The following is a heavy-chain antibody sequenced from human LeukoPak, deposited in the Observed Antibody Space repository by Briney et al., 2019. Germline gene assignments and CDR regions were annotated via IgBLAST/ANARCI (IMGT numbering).Heavy chain of an antibody. CDR2: IIPILGIA. J-gene: IGHJ3*02. Sequence: GASVKVSCKASGGTFSSYAISWVRQAPGQGLEWMGRIIPILGIANYAQKFQGRVTITADKSTSTAYMELSSLRAEDTAVYYCARNSGRHYDAFDIWGQGTMVTVSS. CDR3: ARNSGRHYDAFDI. V-gene: IGHV1-69*04. CDR1: GGTFSSYA. D-gene: IGHD1-26*01.